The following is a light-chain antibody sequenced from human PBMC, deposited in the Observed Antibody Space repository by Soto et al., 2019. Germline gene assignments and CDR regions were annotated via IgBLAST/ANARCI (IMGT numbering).Light chain of an antibody. J-gene: IGKJ1*01. CDR2: DAS. Sequence: IQMTQSPSTVSASVGDRVTITFRASQSISSWLAWYQQKPGKAPKFLIYDASNLESGVPSRFSGSGSGTEFTLIISSLQSEDFAVYYCQQYHIWPPWTSGQGTKVDIK. V-gene: IGKV1-5*01. CDR3: QQYHIWPPWT. CDR1: QSISSW.